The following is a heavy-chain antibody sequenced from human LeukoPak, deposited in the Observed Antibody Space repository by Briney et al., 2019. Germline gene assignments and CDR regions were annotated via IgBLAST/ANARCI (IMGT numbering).Heavy chain of an antibody. CDR3: ARDVGLVNFDY. CDR1: GFSFTDYP. J-gene: IGHJ4*02. CDR2: ISSTNTYI. V-gene: IGHV3-21*01. D-gene: IGHD3/OR15-3a*01. Sequence: GGSLRLSCATSGFSFTDYPMNWVRQAPGKGLQWVSSISSTNTYIYHADSVKGRFTISRDNAKNSLYLQMNSLRAEDTAVYYCARDVGLVNFDYWGQGTLVTVSS.